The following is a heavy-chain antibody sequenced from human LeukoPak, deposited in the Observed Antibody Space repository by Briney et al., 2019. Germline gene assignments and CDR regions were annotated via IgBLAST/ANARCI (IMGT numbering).Heavy chain of an antibody. V-gene: IGHV3-74*01. J-gene: IGHJ4*02. CDR3: TRVFVGDEYSSSGY. CDR2: INSDGSST. D-gene: IGHD6-13*01. Sequence: PGGSLRLSCAASGFTFSRYYMHWVRQAPGKGLVWVSRINSDGSSTTYADSVKGRSTISRDNAKNTLYLQMNSLKVEDTAVYYCTRVFVGDEYSSSGYWGQGTLVTVSS. CDR1: GFTFSRYY.